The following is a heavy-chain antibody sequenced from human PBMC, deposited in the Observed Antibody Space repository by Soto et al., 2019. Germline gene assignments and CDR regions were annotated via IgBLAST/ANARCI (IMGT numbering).Heavy chain of an antibody. CDR1: GGSISSGGYS. CDR3: AAATQYHSDKSGYPTGPHFAFDV. V-gene: IGHV4-30-2*01. J-gene: IGHJ3*01. CDR2: IYHSGSA. Sequence: SETLSLTCAVSGGSISSGGYSWSWIRQPPGKGLEWIGYIYHSGSAYYNTSLKSRVTISVDSSKNQFSLKLSSVTAADTAVYYCAAATQYHSDKSGYPTGPHFAFDVWGQGTMVTVSS. D-gene: IGHD3-22*01.